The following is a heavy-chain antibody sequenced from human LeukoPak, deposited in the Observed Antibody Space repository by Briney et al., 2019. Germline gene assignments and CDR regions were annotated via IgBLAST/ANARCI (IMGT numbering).Heavy chain of an antibody. CDR3: AKDGAYYDSSAYYPTD. J-gene: IGHJ3*01. CDR2: ISSSGSTI. V-gene: IGHV3-11*04. D-gene: IGHD3-22*01. Sequence: PGGSLRLSCAASGFTFSDYYMSWIRQAPGKGLEWVSYISSSGSTIYYADSVKGRFTISRDNSKNTLYLQMNSLRAEDTAVYYCAKDGAYYDSSAYYPTDWGQGTMVTVSS. CDR1: GFTFSDYY.